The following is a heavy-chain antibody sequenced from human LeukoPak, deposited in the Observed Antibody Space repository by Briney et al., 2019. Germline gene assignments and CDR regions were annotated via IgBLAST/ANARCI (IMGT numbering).Heavy chain of an antibody. D-gene: IGHD2-15*01. CDR1: GFTFSSYE. CDR3: VSGYCSGGRCYSRDA. J-gene: IGHJ6*03. CDR2: ISSNGGST. Sequence: GGSLRLSCAASGFTFSSYEMNWVRQAPGKGLEYISAISSNGGSTYYADSVKGRFTISRDNSKNTLYLQMSSLRAEDTAVYYCVSGYCSGGRCYSRDAWGQGTTVTVSS. V-gene: IGHV3-64D*06.